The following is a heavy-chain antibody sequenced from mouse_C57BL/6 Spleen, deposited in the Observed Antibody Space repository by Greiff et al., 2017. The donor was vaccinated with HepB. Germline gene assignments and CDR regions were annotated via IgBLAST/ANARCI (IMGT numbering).Heavy chain of an antibody. J-gene: IGHJ4*01. CDR2: IRSKSSNYAT. Sequence: EAGGGLVQPKGSLKLSCAASGFTFNTYAMHWVRQAPGKGLEWVARIRSKSSNYATYYADSVKDRFTISRDDSQSMLYLQMNNLKTEDTAMYYCVRVPPTTVVEGYYAMDYWGQGTSVTVSS. V-gene: IGHV10-3*01. D-gene: IGHD1-1*01. CDR3: VRVPPTTVVEGYYAMDY. CDR1: GFTFNTYA.